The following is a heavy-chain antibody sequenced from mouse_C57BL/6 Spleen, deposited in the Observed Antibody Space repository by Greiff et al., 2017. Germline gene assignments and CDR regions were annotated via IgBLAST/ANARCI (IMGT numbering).Heavy chain of an antibody. CDR2: IDPENGDT. Sequence: LVESGAELVRPGASVKLSCTASGFNIKDDYMHWVKQRPEQGLEWIGWIDPENGDTEYASKFQGKATITADTSSNTAYLQLSSLTSEDTAVYYCTTLYDYDGYYFDYWGQGTTLTVSS. CDR3: TTLYDYDGYYFDY. J-gene: IGHJ2*01. CDR1: GFNIKDDY. D-gene: IGHD2-4*01. V-gene: IGHV14-4*01.